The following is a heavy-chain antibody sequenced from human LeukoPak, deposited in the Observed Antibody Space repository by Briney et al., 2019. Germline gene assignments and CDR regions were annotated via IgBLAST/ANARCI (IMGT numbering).Heavy chain of an antibody. D-gene: IGHD6-25*01. Sequence: SETLSLTCTVSGGSISSYYWSWIRQPPGKGLEWIGYIYYSGSTNYNPSLKSRVTISVDTSKNQFSLKLSAVTAADTAVYYCAREGYSSGGYAFDIWGQGTMVTVSS. CDR2: IYYSGST. CDR3: AREGYSSGGYAFDI. CDR1: GGSISSYY. J-gene: IGHJ3*02. V-gene: IGHV4-59*01.